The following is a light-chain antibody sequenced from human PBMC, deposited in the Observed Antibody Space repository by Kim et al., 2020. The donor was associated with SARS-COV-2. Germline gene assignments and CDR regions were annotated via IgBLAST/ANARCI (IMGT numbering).Light chain of an antibody. CDR3: QQSHTAPLLT. V-gene: IGKV1-39*01. CDR2: AAS. J-gene: IGKJ4*01. Sequence: ASVRDRVTVACRASQSIGTYLNWYQHKPGKAPKLLIYAASSLQSGVPSRFSGSGSGTDFTLTISSLQPEDFATYYCQQSHTAPLLTFGGGTKLE. CDR1: QSIGTY.